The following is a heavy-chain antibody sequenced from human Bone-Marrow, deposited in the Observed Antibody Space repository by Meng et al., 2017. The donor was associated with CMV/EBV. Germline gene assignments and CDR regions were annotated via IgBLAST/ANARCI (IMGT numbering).Heavy chain of an antibody. CDR3: GRHIIVVPARGCGVDV. J-gene: IGHJ6*02. V-gene: IGHV4-38-2*01. CDR1: GHSISSDYF. CDR2: CDSGDT. D-gene: IGHD2-2*01. Sequence: SETLSLTCHVSGHSISSDYFWGWVRQSPGTGLEWFGICDSGDTFYNPSLKSRVAISVDTSANQFSLTLRSVTAADTAVYYCGRHIIVVPARGCGVDVWGQGTTVTVSS.